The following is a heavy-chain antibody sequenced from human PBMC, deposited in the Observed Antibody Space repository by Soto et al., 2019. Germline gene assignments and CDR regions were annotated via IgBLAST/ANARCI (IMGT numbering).Heavy chain of an antibody. CDR3: AREVGAPSGWLDP. V-gene: IGHV3-23*01. CDR2: ISASGGLK. Sequence: EVQLSESGGDLRQPGGSLRLSCAASGFTFTNYAMTWVRQTPGKGLEWVSGISASGGLKYYADSVRGWFTVSRDNSKNILYLQMDNLRDEDTALYFCAREVGAPSGWLDPWGQGTQVTVSS. CDR1: GFTFTNYA. J-gene: IGHJ5*02. D-gene: IGHD1-26*01.